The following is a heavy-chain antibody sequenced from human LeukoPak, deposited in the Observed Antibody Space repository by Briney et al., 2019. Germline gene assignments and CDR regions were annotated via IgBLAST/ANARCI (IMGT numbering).Heavy chain of an antibody. J-gene: IGHJ6*02. CDR3: ARSREEDYYYYGMDV. Sequence: ASVKVSCKASGGTFSSSAISWVRQAPGQGLEWMGGIIPIFGTANYAQKFQGRVTITADESTSTAYMELSSLRSEDTAVYYCARSREEDYYYYGMDVWGQGTTVTVSS. V-gene: IGHV1-69*13. CDR2: IIPIFGTA. CDR1: GGTFSSSA. D-gene: IGHD1-26*01.